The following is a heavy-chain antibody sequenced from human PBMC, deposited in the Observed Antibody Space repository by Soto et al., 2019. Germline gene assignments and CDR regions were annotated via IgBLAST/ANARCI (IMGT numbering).Heavy chain of an antibody. V-gene: IGHV4-30-4*01. D-gene: IGHD1-1*01. CDR3: ARDLDTLGGYYYYGMDV. CDR2: IYYSGST. CDR1: GGSISSGDYY. Sequence: QVQLQESGPGLVKPSQTLSLTCTVSGGSISSGDYYWSWIRQPPGKGLEWIGYIYYSGSTYYNPSLKSRVTISVDTSKNQFSLKLSSVTAADTAVDYCARDLDTLGGYYYYGMDVWGQGTTVTVSS. J-gene: IGHJ6*02.